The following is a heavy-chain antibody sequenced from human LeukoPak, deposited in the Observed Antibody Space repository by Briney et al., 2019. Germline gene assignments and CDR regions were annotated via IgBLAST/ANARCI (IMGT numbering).Heavy chain of an antibody. V-gene: IGHV1-69*04. CDR3: ARDPPVYSSGWPPFDY. Sequence: ASVKVSCKASGGTFSSYTISWVRQAPGQGLEWMGRIIPILGIANYAQKFQGRVTITADKSTSTAYMELSSLRSEDTAVYYCARDPPVYSSGWPPFDYWGQGTLVTVSS. J-gene: IGHJ4*02. D-gene: IGHD6-19*01. CDR2: IIPILGIA. CDR1: GGTFSSYT.